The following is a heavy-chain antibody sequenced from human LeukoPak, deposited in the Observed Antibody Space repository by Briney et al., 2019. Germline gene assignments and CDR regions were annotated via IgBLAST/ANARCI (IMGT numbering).Heavy chain of an antibody. CDR2: IWYDGSNK. J-gene: IGHJ4*02. CDR1: GFTFSSYG. CDR3: ARGPSRHYYDSSGRENFDY. Sequence: GRSLRLSCAASGFTFSSYGMHWVRQAPGKGLEWVAVIWYDGSNKYYADSVKGRFTISRDNSKNTLYLQMNSLRAEDTAVYYCARGPSRHYYDSSGRENFDYWGQGTLVTVSS. D-gene: IGHD3-22*01. V-gene: IGHV3-33*01.